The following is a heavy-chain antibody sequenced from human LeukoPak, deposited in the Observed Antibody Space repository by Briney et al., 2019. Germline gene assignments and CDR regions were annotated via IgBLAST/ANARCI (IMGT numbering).Heavy chain of an antibody. J-gene: IGHJ4*02. CDR1: GGSISSSSYC. CDR3: ASSIAAAGPYYFDY. CDR2: IHYSGST. Sequence: PSETLSLTCTVSGGSISSSSYCWGWIRQPPGKGLEWIGSIHYSGSTYYTPTLESRVTISVDTSKNHFSLKLYSVTAADTAVYYCASSIAAAGPYYFDYWGQGTLVTVSS. V-gene: IGHV4-39*02. D-gene: IGHD6-13*01.